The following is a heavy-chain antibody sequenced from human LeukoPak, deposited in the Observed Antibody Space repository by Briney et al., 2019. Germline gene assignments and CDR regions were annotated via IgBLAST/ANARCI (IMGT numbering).Heavy chain of an antibody. D-gene: IGHD2-2*03. Sequence: GSLRLSCAASGFTFSRFWMSWVRQAPGKGLEWVANIKEDGSEKYYVDSVKGRFTISRDNAKNSLYLQMNSLRAEDTAVYYCARDLEIVVVPAAYYGMDVWGQGTTVTVSS. J-gene: IGHJ6*02. CDR3: ARDLEIVVVPAAYYGMDV. CDR2: IKEDGSEK. CDR1: GFTFSRFW. V-gene: IGHV3-7*01.